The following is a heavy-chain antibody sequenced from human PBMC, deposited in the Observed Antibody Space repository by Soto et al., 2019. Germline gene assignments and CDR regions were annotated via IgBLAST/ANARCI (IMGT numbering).Heavy chain of an antibody. CDR1: GYTFTGYY. CDR3: AKDQYYYDTSGPDY. D-gene: IGHD3-22*01. J-gene: IGHJ4*02. CDR2: INPNTGAT. V-gene: IGHV1-2*06. Sequence: GASVKVSCKASGYTFTGYYMHWVRQAPGQGLEWMGRINPNTGATNYAQKFQGRVTMTSDTSISTAYMELSRLRSDDTAVYYCAKDQYYYDTSGPDYWGQGTLVTVSS.